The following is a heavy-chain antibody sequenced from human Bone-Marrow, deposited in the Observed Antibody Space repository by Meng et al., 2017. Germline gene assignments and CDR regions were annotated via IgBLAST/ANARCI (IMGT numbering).Heavy chain of an antibody. CDR1: GGSISSHD. V-gene: IGHV4-59*11. J-gene: IGHJ3*02. CDR2: IYYSGST. D-gene: IGHD6-19*01. Sequence: SETLSLTCTVSGGSISSHDWSWIRQPPGKGLEWIGYIYYSGSTNYNPSLKSRVTISVDTSKNQFSLKLSSVTAADTAVYYCARDLGSGWGTSGDAFDIWGQGTMVTVSS. CDR3: ARDLGSGWGTSGDAFDI.